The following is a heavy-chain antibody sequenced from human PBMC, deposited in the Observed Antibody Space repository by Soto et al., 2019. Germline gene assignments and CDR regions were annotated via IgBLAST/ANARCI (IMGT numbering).Heavy chain of an antibody. D-gene: IGHD5-18*01. CDR1: GGTFSSYA. V-gene: IGHV1-69*06. J-gene: IGHJ6*02. Sequence: SVKVSCKASGGTFSSYAISWVRQAPGQGLEWMGGIIPIFGTANYAQKFQGRVTITADKSTSTAYMELSSLRSEDTAVYYCARDAVRIQLWHGYYYYGMDVWGQGTTVTVSS. CDR2: IIPIFGTA. CDR3: ARDAVRIQLWHGYYYYGMDV.